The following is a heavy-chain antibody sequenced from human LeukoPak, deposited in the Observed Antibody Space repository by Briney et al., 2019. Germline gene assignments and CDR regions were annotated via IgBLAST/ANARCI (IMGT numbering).Heavy chain of an antibody. CDR3: ARHSTLGDHYDFWSGYPYDAFDI. CDR2: IYYSGST. J-gene: IGHJ3*02. V-gene: IGHV4-39*01. Sequence: SETLSLTCTVSGGSISSSSYYWGWIRQPPGKGLEWIGSIYYSGSTYYNPSLKSRVTISVDTSKNQFSLKLSSVTAADTAVYYFARHSTLGDHYDFWSGYPYDAFDILGQGTMVTVSS. D-gene: IGHD3-3*01. CDR1: GGSISSSSYY.